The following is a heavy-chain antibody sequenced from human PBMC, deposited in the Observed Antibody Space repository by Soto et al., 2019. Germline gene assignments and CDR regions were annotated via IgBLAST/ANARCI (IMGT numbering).Heavy chain of an antibody. D-gene: IGHD3-3*01. V-gene: IGHV3-64*01. CDR2: ISSNGGST. Sequence: GGSLRLSCAASGFTFSSYAMHWVRQAPGKGLEYVSAISSNGGSTYYANSVKGRFTISRDNSKNTLYLQMGSLRAEDMAVYYCARDLAGCWSGYYPITSWFYPLGQGTVVPVSS. J-gene: IGHJ5*02. CDR3: ARDLAGCWSGYYPITSWFYP. CDR1: GFTFSSYA.